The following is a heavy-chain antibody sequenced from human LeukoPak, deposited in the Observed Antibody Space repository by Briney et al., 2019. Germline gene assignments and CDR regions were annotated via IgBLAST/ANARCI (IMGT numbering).Heavy chain of an antibody. CDR3: ARDKEYYYDSSVAFDY. V-gene: IGHV3-7*01. CDR1: GFTFSSYW. D-gene: IGHD3-22*01. CDR2: IKQDGSEK. Sequence: GGSLRLSCAASGFTFSSYWVSWVRQAPGKGLEWVANIKQDGSEKYYVDSVKGRFTISRDNAKNSLYLQMNSLRAEDTAVYYCARDKEYYYDSSVAFDYWGQGTLVTVSS. J-gene: IGHJ4*02.